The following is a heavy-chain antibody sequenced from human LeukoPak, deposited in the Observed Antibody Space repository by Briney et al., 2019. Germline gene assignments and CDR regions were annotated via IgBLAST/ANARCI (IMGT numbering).Heavy chain of an antibody. J-gene: IGHJ4*02. CDR2: IIPILGLA. D-gene: IGHD2-21*02. V-gene: IGHV1-69*04. Sequence: ASVKVSCKASGGTFSSYAISWVRQAPGQGLEWMGRIIPILGLANYAQKFQGRVTITADKSTSTAYMELSSLRSEDTAVYYCARDRRTSAYCGGDCYSFDYWGQGTLVTVSS. CDR3: ARDRRTSAYCGGDCYSFDY. CDR1: GGTFSSYA.